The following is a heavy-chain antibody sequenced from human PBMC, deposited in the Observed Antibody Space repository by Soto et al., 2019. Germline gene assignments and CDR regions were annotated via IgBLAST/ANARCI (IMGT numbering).Heavy chain of an antibody. CDR3: AKGREQQLIRIGLDF. CDR1: GFTTSSYG. J-gene: IGHJ6*04. CDR2: ISSDGSNE. D-gene: IGHD6-13*01. V-gene: IGHV3-30*18. Sequence: ESGGGVVPPGRSLRLSCAAAGFTTSSYGMHWVRQAPGKGLEWVASISSDGSNEDYVDSVKGRFTVSRDNSKNTLYLQMNRLRAEDTAVYCCAKGREQQLIRIGLDFWGTGPTVTISS.